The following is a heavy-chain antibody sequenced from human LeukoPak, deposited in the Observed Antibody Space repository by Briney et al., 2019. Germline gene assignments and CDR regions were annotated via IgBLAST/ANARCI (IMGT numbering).Heavy chain of an antibody. J-gene: IGHJ4*02. CDR2: INPSGGST. CDR1: GYTFTNYY. D-gene: IGHD3-22*01. V-gene: IGHV1-46*01. Sequence: ASVKVSCKASGYTFTNYYMHWVRQAPGQGLEWMGIINPSGGSTSYAQKFQGRVTMTRDTSTSTVYMELGSLRSEDTAIYYCARVSYDSSGCYPLDYWGQGTLVTVSS. CDR3: ARVSYDSSGCYPLDY.